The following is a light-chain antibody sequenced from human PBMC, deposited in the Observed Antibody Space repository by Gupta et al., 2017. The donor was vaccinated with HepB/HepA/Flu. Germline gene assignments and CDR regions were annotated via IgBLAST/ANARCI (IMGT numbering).Light chain of an antibody. J-gene: IGKJ5*01. CDR2: GAS. V-gene: IGKV1-12*01. CDR1: QHISTW. CDR3: LQANSFPIT. Sequence: DIQMTQSPSSVSASVGDRVTITCRASQHISTWLAWYQQKPGKAPKFLIYGASSLQSGVPSRFSGSGSGAVFTRTITSLQPEDFATDYCLQANSFPITCGQGTRLEIK.